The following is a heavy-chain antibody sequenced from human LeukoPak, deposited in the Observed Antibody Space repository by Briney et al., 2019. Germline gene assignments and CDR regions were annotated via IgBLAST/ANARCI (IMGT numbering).Heavy chain of an antibody. CDR1: GFTFSSYA. CDR3: AKCWRVVSGNWYLSFDS. CDR2: ISDSGDET. Sequence: GGSLRLSSAASGFTFSSYAMSWVRQTPGKGLEWVSSISDSGDETYYADSVRGRFTISRDNSKNTLYLQMKSLGGDDTALYYCAKCWRVVSGNWYLSFDSWGQGTLVTVSS. V-gene: IGHV3-23*01. J-gene: IGHJ4*02. D-gene: IGHD6-13*01.